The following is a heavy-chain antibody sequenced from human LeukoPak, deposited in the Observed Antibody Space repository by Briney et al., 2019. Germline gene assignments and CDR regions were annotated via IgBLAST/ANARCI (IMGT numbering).Heavy chain of an antibody. CDR1: EFTFSNYA. D-gene: IGHD1-14*01. J-gene: IGHJ5*02. CDR3: AKGSGINHYHWIDP. V-gene: IGHV3-23*01. Sequence: GWSLRLSCAASEFTFSNYAMNWVRQAPGKGLEWVSGISGGGGSTYYADSVKGRFTISRDNSKNTLYRQMDSLRAEDTALYYCAKGSGINHYHWIDPWGQGTLVTVSS. CDR2: ISGGGGST.